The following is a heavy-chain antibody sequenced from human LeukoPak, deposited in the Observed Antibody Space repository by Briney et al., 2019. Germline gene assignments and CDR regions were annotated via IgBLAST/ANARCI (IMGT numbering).Heavy chain of an antibody. D-gene: IGHD4-23*01. CDR2: INPNSGGT. V-gene: IGHV1-2*02. CDR1: GYTFTGYY. CDR3: ARVRTEYGVVMRY. J-gene: IGHJ4*02. Sequence: GASVKVSCKASGYTFTGYYMHWVRQAPGQGLEWTGWINPNSGGTNYAQKFQGRVTMTRDTSVSTAYMELSRLRSDDTAVYYCARVRTEYGVVMRYWGQGTLVTVSS.